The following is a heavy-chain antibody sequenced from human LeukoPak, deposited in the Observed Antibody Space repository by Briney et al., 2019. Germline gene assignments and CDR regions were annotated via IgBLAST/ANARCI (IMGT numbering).Heavy chain of an antibody. J-gene: IGHJ4*02. CDR2: IDYGGSVT. CDR1: GFTFTAYT. CDR3: TRDLEY. V-gene: IGHV3-48*01. Sequence: PGGSLRLSCSASGFTFTAYTMNWVRQAPGKGPEWVSYIDYGGSVTHYADSVKGRFTISRDNAENSLYLKMNSLRVEDTAVYYCTRDLEYWSQGVQVTVSS.